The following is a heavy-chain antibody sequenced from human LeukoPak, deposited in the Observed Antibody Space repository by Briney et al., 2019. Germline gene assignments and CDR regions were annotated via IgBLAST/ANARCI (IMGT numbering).Heavy chain of an antibody. CDR1: GLTFYTYA. CDR3: AKDPSDFLVDC. CDR2: ISGSGGTT. Sequence: PGGSLRLSCAASGLTFYTYAMNWVRQAPGKGLQWVAAISGSGGTTYYADSVKGRFTISRDNSKNTVYLQLSSLRAEDTAVYYCAKDPSDFLVDCWGQGTLVTVSS. J-gene: IGHJ4*02. D-gene: IGHD2-21*02. V-gene: IGHV3-23*01.